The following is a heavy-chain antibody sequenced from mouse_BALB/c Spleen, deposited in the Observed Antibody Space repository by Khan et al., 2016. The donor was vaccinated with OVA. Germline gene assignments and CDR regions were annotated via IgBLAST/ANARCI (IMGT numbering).Heavy chain of an antibody. CDR1: GYSFSTYY. V-gene: IGHV1S135*01. CDR3: ARHGSPSWFAY. Sequence: IQLVQSGPELMKPGASVKISCKASGYSFSTYYIHWVTRSHGKTLEWIGYIDPFNGGATYNQKFKGKATLTVDKSSSKAYMHLTSLTSEDSAVYYCARHGSPSWFAYWGQGTLVTVSA. D-gene: IGHD1-1*01. CDR2: IDPFNGGA. J-gene: IGHJ3*01.